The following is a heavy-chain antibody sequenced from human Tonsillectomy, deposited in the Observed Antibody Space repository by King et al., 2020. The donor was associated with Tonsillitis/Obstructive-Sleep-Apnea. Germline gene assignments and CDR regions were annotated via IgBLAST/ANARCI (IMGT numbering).Heavy chain of an antibody. CDR2: INHSGST. J-gene: IGHJ4*02. D-gene: IGHD2-2*01. CDR1: GGSFSAYY. CDR3: AREDIVIIPAGTYFDY. Sequence: VQLQQWGAGLLKPSETLSLTCAVYGGSFSAYYWSWIRQPPGKGLEWIGEINHSGSTNYNPSLKSRVTISVDTSKNQFSLKLSSVTAADTAVYYCAREDIVIIPAGTYFDYWGQGTLVTVSS. V-gene: IGHV4-34*01.